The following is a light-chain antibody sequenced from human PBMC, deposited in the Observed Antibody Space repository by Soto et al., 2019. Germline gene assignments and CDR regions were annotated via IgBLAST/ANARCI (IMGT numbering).Light chain of an antibody. V-gene: IGLV1-40*01. J-gene: IGLJ3*02. CDR1: SSNIGAGYG. CDR2: RNT. Sequence: QSVLTQPPSVSGAPGQRVTISCTGSSSNIGAGYGVHWYQQLPGAAPKLLIYRNTQRPLEVPDRFSGSKSGASASLAISDLRSEDEGFYSCATWDDSLSGVVFGGGTKVTVL. CDR3: ATWDDSLSGVV.